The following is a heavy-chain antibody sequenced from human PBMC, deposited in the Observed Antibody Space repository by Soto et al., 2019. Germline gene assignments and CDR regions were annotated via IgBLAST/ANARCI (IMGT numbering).Heavy chain of an antibody. J-gene: IGHJ4*02. Sequence: QVQLVESGGGVVQPGGSLRLSCAASGFTFSTYTIHWVRQAPGKGLEWVALISYDGSNNYYADSVKGRFTISRDNSKNTLDLQITSGRAGDTAVYFCAGGSQYYYDGSGPLDCWGQGTLVIVAS. CDR3: AGGSQYYYDGSGPLDC. CDR1: GFTFSTYT. D-gene: IGHD3-22*01. V-gene: IGHV3-30-3*01. CDR2: ISYDGSNN.